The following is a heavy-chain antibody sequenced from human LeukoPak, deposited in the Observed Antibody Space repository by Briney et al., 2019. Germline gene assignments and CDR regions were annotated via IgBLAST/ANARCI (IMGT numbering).Heavy chain of an antibody. D-gene: IGHD6-19*01. V-gene: IGHV1-46*01. CDR2: INPSGGST. Sequence: GASVKVTCKASGYTFTSYYMHWVRQAPGQGLEWMGIINPSGGSTSYAQKFQGRVTMTRDTSTSTVYMELSSLRSEDTAVYYCARRAVAGTRFDYWGQGTLVTVSS. J-gene: IGHJ4*02. CDR1: GYTFTSYY. CDR3: ARRAVAGTRFDY.